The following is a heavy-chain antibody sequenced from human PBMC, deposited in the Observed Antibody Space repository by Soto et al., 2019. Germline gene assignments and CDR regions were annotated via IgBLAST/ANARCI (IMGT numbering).Heavy chain of an antibody. D-gene: IGHD5-18*01. CDR1: GFTFSTYW. CDR2: INSDGTTT. Sequence: PGGSLRLSCAASGFTFSTYWMHWVRQAPGKGLVWVSRINSDGTTTGYADSVKGRFTVSRDNAKNTLFLQLSSLRAEDAAVYYCARDPVGDIYAQDYFDYWGRGTLVTVSS. CDR3: ARDPVGDIYAQDYFDY. J-gene: IGHJ4*02. V-gene: IGHV3-74*01.